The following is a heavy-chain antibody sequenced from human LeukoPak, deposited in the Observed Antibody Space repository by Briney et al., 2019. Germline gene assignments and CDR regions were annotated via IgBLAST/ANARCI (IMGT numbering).Heavy chain of an antibody. CDR3: AGGKWELLY. D-gene: IGHD1-26*01. V-gene: IGHV3-7*04. CDR1: GXSFSSYW. J-gene: IGHJ4*02. CDR2: IKQDGSQK. Sequence: GGSLRLSCAASGXSFSSYWMNWVRQAPGKGLEWVANIKQDGSQKYYVDSVKGRFTISRDNAKNALYLQMNSLRAEDTAVYYCAGGKWELLYWGQGTLVTVSS.